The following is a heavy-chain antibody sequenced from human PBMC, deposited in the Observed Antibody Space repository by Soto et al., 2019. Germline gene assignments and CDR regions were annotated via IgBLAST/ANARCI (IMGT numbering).Heavy chain of an antibody. V-gene: IGHV5-10-1*01. CDR3: ARRGRSGWFELDY. CDR1: GYDFTAYW. D-gene: IGHD6-19*01. CDR2: IDPSDSYT. Sequence: GESLKISCKGSGYDFTAYWINWVRQMPGKGLEWMGKIDPSDSYTNYSPSVQGHVTISADKSINTAYLQWSSLKTSDTAIYYCARRGRSGWFELDYWGPGTQVTVSS. J-gene: IGHJ4*02.